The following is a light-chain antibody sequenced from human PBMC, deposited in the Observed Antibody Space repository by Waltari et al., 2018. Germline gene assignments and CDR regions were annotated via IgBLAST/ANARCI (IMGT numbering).Light chain of an antibody. CDR3: CSYAGNHVWV. CDR2: DVS. J-gene: IGLJ3*02. CDR1: SSDVGGYKY. V-gene: IGLV2-11*01. Sequence: QSALTQPRSVSGSPGQSVTISCTGTSSDVGGYKYVSWYQQHPGKGPKVLIYDVSKRPPGVPDRFSASKSDTTASLTSSGLQAEDEADYRCCSYAGNHVWVFGGGTKLTVL.